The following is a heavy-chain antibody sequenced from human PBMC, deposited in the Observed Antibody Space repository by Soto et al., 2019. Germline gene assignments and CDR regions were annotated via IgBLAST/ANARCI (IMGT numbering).Heavy chain of an antibody. V-gene: IGHV4-34*01. Sequence: QVQLQQWGAGLLKPSETLSLTCAVYGGSFSGYYWSWIRQPPGKGLEWIGEINHSGSTNYNPSLTTRVSISVATPKNQFSLKLSSVTAADTAVYYCARIHPPPLRFLEWLLPLSYGMDVWGQGTTVTVSS. J-gene: IGHJ6*02. CDR1: GGSFSGYY. D-gene: IGHD3-3*01. CDR3: ARIHPPPLRFLEWLLPLSYGMDV. CDR2: INHSGST.